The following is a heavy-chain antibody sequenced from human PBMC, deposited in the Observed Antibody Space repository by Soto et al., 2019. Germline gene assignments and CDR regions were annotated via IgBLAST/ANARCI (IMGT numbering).Heavy chain of an antibody. Sequence: GGSLSLSWTASGFPFSSYWMILIRQAPGKGLEWVANIKQDGSEKYYVDSVKGRFTISRDNAKNSLYLQMNSLRAEDTAVYYCARESHDSSGYYYYFDYWGQGTLVTVSS. CDR1: GFPFSSYW. V-gene: IGHV3-7*03. J-gene: IGHJ4*02. CDR2: IKQDGSEK. CDR3: ARESHDSSGYYYYFDY. D-gene: IGHD3-22*01.